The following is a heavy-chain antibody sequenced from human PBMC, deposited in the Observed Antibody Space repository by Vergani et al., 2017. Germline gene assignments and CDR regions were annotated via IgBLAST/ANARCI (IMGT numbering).Heavy chain of an antibody. CDR1: GFTFSSYG. CDR2: IWYDGSNK. J-gene: IGHJ4*02. Sequence: QVQLVESGGGVVQPGRSLRLSCAASGFTFSSYGMHWVRQAPGKGLEWVAVIWYDGSNKYYADSVKGRFTISRDNAKNSLYLQMNSLRAEDTAVYYCARVITMVRGVITHIYFDYWGQGTLVTVSS. CDR3: ARVITMVRGVITHIYFDY. V-gene: IGHV3-33*01. D-gene: IGHD3-10*01.